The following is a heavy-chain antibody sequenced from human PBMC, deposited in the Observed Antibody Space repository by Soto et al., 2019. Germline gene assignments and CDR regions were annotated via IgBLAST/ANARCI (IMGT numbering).Heavy chain of an antibody. D-gene: IGHD2-2*01. CDR2: ISSSSSYI. CDR3: ARDSCSSTSCYVSPAFDI. J-gene: IGHJ3*02. CDR1: GFTFSSYS. V-gene: IGHV3-21*01. Sequence: GSLRLSCAASGFTFSSYSMNWVRQAPGKGLEWVSSISSSSSYIYYADSVKGRFTISRDNAKNSLYLQMNSLRAEDTAVYYCARDSCSSTSCYVSPAFDIWGQGTMVTVSS.